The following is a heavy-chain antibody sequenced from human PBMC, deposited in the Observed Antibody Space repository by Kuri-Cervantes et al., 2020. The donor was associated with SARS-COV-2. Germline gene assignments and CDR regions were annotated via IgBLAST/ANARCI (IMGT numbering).Heavy chain of an antibody. Sequence: ASVKVSCKASGFTFTSYYMHWVRQAPGQGLEWMGIINPSGGSTSYAQKFQGRVTMTRDTSTSTVYMELSSLRSEDTAVYYCARKFWSGYLLDYWGQGTLVTVSS. CDR3: ARKFWSGYLLDY. V-gene: IGHV1-46*01. D-gene: IGHD3-3*01. J-gene: IGHJ4*02. CDR2: INPSGGST. CDR1: GFTFTSYY.